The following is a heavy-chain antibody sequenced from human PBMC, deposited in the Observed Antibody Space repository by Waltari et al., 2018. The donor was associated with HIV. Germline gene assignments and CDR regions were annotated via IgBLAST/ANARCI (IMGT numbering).Heavy chain of an antibody. D-gene: IGHD3-10*01. J-gene: IGHJ4*02. V-gene: IGHV4-61*02. Sequence: QVQLQESGPGLVKPSQTLSLTCTVSGGSISSGSYYWSWLRQPAGKGLEWIGRIYTSGSTNYNPALKSRVTISVDTSKNQFSLKLSSVTAADTAVYYCARDGGGFGEFLFDYWGQGTLVTVSS. CDR3: ARDGGGFGEFLFDY. CDR2: IYTSGST. CDR1: GGSISSGSYY.